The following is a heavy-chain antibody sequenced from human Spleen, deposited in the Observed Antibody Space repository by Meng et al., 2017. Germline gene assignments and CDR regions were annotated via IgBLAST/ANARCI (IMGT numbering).Heavy chain of an antibody. V-gene: IGHV1-2*06. CDR2: INPKSGDT. CDR3: ARDTADIVVVPAAMPFDY. Sequence: ASVKVSCKASGYTFPDYWLHWVRRAPGQGLEWMGRINPKSGDTHYAQRFQGRVTMTGDTSISTAYMELSGLRSDDTAVYYRARDTADIVVVPAAMPFDYWGQGTLVTVSS. CDR1: GYTFPDYW. D-gene: IGHD2-2*01. J-gene: IGHJ4*02.